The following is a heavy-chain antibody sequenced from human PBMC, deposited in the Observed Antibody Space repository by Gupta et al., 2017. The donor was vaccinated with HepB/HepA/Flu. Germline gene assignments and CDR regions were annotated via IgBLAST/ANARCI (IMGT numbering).Heavy chain of an antibody. Sequence: VKGRFTISRDNAKNSLYLQMNSLRAEDTAVYYCARDCCGSWYVMTPYNWFDPWGQGTLVTVSS. J-gene: IGHJ5*02. V-gene: IGHV3-11*04. D-gene: IGHD6-13*01. CDR3: ARDCCGSWYVMTPYNWFDP.